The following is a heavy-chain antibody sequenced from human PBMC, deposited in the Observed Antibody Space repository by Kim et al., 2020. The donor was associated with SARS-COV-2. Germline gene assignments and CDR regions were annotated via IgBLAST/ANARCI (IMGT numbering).Heavy chain of an antibody. D-gene: IGHD2-2*01. CDR1: GGSISSSSYY. J-gene: IGHJ5*02. V-gene: IGHV4-39*01. CDR2: IYYSGST. CDR3: ASSIVVVPAASHNWFDP. Sequence: SETLSLTCTVSGGSISSSSYYWGWIRQPPGKGLEWIGSIYYSGSTYYNPSLKSRVTISVDTSKNQFSLKLSSVTAADTAVYYCASSIVVVPAASHNWFDPCGQGTLVTVSS.